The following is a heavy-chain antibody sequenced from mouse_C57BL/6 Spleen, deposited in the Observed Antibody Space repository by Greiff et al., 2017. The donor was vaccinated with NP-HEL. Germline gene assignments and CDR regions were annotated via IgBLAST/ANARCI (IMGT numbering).Heavy chain of an antibody. V-gene: IGHV1-15*01. J-gene: IGHJ2*01. D-gene: IGHD5-5*01. CDR3: TPYLFDY. CDR1: GYTFTDYE. Sequence: QVQLKESGAELVRPGASVTLSCKASGYTFTDYEMHWVKQTPVHGLEWIGAIDPETGGTAYNQKFKGKAILTADKSSSTAYMELRSLTSEDSAVYYCTPYLFDYWGQGTTLTVSS. CDR2: IDPETGGT.